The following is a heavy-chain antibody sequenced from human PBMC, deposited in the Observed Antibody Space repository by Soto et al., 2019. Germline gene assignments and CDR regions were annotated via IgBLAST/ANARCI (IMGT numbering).Heavy chain of an antibody. CDR2: ISASGETT. J-gene: IGHJ4*02. V-gene: IGHV3-23*01. CDR3: VKDLHPFAY. D-gene: IGHD3-3*02. Sequence: EVQLLESGGNLVQPGGSLRLSCAGSGFTFTTSAMTWVRQAPGKGLEWVSSISASGETTYYADPAKGRFSISRDNSKNTLYLQMNGLRVEDMALYFCVKDLHPFAYWGQGTLVTVSS. CDR1: GFTFTTSA.